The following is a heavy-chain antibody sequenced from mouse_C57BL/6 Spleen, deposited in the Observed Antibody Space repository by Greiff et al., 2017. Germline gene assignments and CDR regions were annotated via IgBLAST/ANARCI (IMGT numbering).Heavy chain of an antibody. CDR2: IDPSDSYT. CDR3: ARGTVVATGYWYFDV. V-gene: IGHV1-69*01. J-gene: IGHJ1*03. Sequence: VQLQQPGAELVMPGASVKLSCKASGYTFTSYWMHWVKQRPGQGLEWIGEIDPSDSYTNYNQKFKGKSTLTVDKSSSTASMQLSSLTSEDSAVYYCARGTVVATGYWYFDVWGTGTTVTVSS. CDR1: GYTFTSYW. D-gene: IGHD1-1*01.